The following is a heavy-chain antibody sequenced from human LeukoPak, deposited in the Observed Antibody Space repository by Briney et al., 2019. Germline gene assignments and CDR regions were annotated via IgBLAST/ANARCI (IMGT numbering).Heavy chain of an antibody. CDR3: ARGNYYGSGSYYHNWFDP. D-gene: IGHD3-10*01. J-gene: IGHJ5*02. CDR2: INHSGST. V-gene: IGHV4-34*01. CDR1: GGSFSGYY. Sequence: PSETLSLTCAVYGGSFSGYYWSWIRQPPGKGLEWIGEINHSGSTNYNPSLKSRVTISVDTSKNQFSLKLSSVTAADTAVYSCARGNYYGSGSYYHNWFDPWGQGTLVTVSS.